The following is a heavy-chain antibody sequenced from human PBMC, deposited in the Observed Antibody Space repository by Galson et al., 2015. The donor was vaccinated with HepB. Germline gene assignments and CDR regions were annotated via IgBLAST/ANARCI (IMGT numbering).Heavy chain of an antibody. Sequence: SLRLSCAASGFTVRSYWMHWVRQAPGKGLEWVSRITSDGSNTNYAGSVKGRFTISRDNAKNTLFLQMSSLRVEDTAVYYCAREDYYGDGFDIWGQGTMVTVSS. J-gene: IGHJ3*02. CDR1: GFTVRSYW. D-gene: IGHD3-10*01. CDR2: ITSDGSNT. V-gene: IGHV3-74*01. CDR3: AREDYYGDGFDI.